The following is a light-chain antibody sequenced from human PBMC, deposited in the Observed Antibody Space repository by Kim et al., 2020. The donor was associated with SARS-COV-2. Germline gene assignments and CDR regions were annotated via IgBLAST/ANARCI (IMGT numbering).Light chain of an antibody. CDR3: HQYNHWPPGT. CDR2: GSS. CDR1: QSVSSN. J-gene: IGKJ2*01. V-gene: IGKV3-15*01. Sequence: VSPGERATLSCRASQSVSSNLAWYQHKPGQAPRLLIYGSSTRATGIPARFSGSGSGTEFTLTISSLQSEDFAVYYCHQYNHWPPGTFGQGTKLEI.